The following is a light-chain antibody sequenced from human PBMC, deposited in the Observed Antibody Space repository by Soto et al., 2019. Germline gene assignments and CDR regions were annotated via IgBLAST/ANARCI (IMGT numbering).Light chain of an antibody. V-gene: IGKV1-5*03. CDR1: QSISGW. J-gene: IGKJ3*01. CDR3: QQYDSLVT. Sequence: DIQMTQSPSTLSASVGDRVTITCRASQSISGWLAWYQQKPGKAPKLLIYKASSLESGVPSRFSGSGSGTEFTLTISSLQPDDFATYYCQQYDSLVTFGPGNKVDIK. CDR2: KAS.